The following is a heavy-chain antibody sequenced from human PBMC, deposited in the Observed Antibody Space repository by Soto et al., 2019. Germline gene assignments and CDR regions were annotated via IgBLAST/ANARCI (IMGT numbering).Heavy chain of an antibody. CDR2: ISWNSGSI. CDR1: GFTFDDYA. V-gene: IGHV3-9*01. Sequence: PGGSLRLSCAASGFTFDDYAMHWVRQAPGKGLEWVSGISWNSGSIGYADSVKGRFTISRDNAKNSLYLQMDSLRADDTAFYYCAKDGFAFSYYYGLEVWGQGTTVTVSS. CDR3: AKDGFAFSYYYGLEV. J-gene: IGHJ6*02.